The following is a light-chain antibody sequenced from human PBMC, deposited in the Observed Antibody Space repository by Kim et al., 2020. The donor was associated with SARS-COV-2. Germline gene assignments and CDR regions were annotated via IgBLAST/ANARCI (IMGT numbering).Light chain of an antibody. Sequence: DVVMTQSPLSLPVTLGQPASISCRSSQSLVYSDGNTYLNWFQQRPGQSPRRLIYKVFNRDSGVPDRFSGSGSGTDFTLKISRVEAEDVGVYYCMQGIHPITFGQGTRLEIK. CDR3: MQGIHPIT. CDR2: KVF. J-gene: IGKJ5*01. CDR1: QSLVYSDGNTY. V-gene: IGKV2-30*01.